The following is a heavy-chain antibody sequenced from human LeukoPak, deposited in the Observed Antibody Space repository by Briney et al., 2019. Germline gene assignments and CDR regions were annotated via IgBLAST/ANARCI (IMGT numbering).Heavy chain of an antibody. J-gene: IGHJ6*02. CDR3: TRDLMDYDVSTGLHHYYMDV. V-gene: IGHV3-74*01. CDR1: GFTFSSYW. CDR2: INGDGRNI. Sequence: PGGSLRLSCAASGFTFSSYWMHWVRQDPRKGLVWVSRINGDGRNINYADSVRGRFTISRDNAKNTLYLQMNTLRVEDTAVYHCTRDLMDYDVSTGLHHYYMDVWGQGTTVTVSS. D-gene: IGHD3-9*01.